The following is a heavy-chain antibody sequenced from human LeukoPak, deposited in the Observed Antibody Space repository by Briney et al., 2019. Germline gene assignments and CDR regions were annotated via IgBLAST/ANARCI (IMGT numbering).Heavy chain of an antibody. V-gene: IGHV3-30*18. Sequence: GRSLRLSCAASGFTFSSYGMHWVRQAPGKGLEWVAVISYDGSNKYYADSVKGRFTISRDNSKNTLYLQMNSLRAEDTAVYYCAKVPITMVRGVTPDLYGMDVWGQGTTVTVSS. CDR2: ISYDGSNK. J-gene: IGHJ6*02. CDR1: GFTFSSYG. CDR3: AKVPITMVRGVTPDLYGMDV. D-gene: IGHD3-10*01.